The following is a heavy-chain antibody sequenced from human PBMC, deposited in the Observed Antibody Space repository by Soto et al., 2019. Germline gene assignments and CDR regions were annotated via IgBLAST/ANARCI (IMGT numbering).Heavy chain of an antibody. CDR2: IYYSGST. CDR1: GGSISSGGYY. CDR3: ARVKKYWESSVNWFDP. Sequence: SETLSLTCTVSGGSISSGGYYWSWIRQHPGKGLEWIGYIYYSGSTYYNPSLKSRVTISVDTSKNQFSLKLSSVTAADTAVYYCARVKKYWESSVNWFDPWGQGTLVTVSS. V-gene: IGHV4-31*03. J-gene: IGHJ5*02. D-gene: IGHD1-26*01.